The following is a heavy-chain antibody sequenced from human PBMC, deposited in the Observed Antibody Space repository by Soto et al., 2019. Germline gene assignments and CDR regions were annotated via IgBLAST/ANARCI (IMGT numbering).Heavy chain of an antibody. Sequence: ASVKGSCKASGYTFTGYYMHWVRQAPGQGLEWMGWINPNSGGTNYAQKFQGRVTMTRDTSISTAYMELSRLRSDDTAVYYCARGSFIAAAGFDYWGQGTLVTVSS. D-gene: IGHD6-13*01. J-gene: IGHJ4*02. CDR3: ARGSFIAAAGFDY. V-gene: IGHV1-2*02. CDR2: INPNSGGT. CDR1: GYTFTGYY.